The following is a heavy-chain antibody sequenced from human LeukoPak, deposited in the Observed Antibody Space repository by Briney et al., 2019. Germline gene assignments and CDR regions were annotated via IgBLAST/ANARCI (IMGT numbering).Heavy chain of an antibody. V-gene: IGHV4-59*01. Sequence: SETLSLTCTVSSDSISSYSWTWLRQPPGKGLEFIGFISYSGNTNFNPSLKSRVTISLDTSKNQFSLKLNSVTVADTAVYYCARGHSGGWYQFDYWGQGTLVTVSS. J-gene: IGHJ4*02. D-gene: IGHD6-13*01. CDR1: SDSISSYS. CDR3: ARGHSGGWYQFDY. CDR2: ISYSGNT.